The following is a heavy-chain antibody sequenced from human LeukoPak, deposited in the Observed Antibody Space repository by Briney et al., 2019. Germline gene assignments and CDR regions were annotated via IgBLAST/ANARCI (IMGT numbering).Heavy chain of an antibody. D-gene: IGHD6-19*01. V-gene: IGHV3-11*01. J-gene: IGHJ4*02. CDR3: ARRARGVAVAAHFDY. Sequence: PGGSLRLSCAASGFTFSDYYMSWIRQAPGKGLEWVSYISSSGSTIYYADSVKGRFTISRDNAKNSLYLQMNSLRAEDTAVYYCARRARGVAVAAHFDYWGQGTLVTVSS. CDR2: ISSSGSTI. CDR1: GFTFSDYY.